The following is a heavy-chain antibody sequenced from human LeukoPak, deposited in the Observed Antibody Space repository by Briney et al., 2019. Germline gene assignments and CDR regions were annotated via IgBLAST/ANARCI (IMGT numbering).Heavy chain of an antibody. J-gene: IGHJ4*02. CDR3: AKEYQPLFPPTFDY. D-gene: IGHD2-2*01. Sequence: PGGSLRLSCAASGFTFSSYEMNWVRQAPGKGLEWVSYISSSGSTIYYADSVKGRFTISRDNAKNSLYLQMNSLRAEDTAVYYCAKEYQPLFPPTFDYWGQGTLVTVSS. CDR1: GFTFSSYE. V-gene: IGHV3-48*03. CDR2: ISSSGSTI.